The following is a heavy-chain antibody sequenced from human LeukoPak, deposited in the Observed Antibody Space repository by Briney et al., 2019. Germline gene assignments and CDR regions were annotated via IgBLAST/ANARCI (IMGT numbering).Heavy chain of an antibody. CDR3: ARDSDADGMDV. Sequence: GGSLRLSCSASGFTFSSYAMHWVRQAPGKGLEYVSAITNDGGSTSYADSVKGRFTISRDNSKNTLYLQMSSLRAEDTAVYYCARDSDADGMDVWGQGTTVTVSS. J-gene: IGHJ6*02. CDR2: ITNDGGST. V-gene: IGHV3-64*04. CDR1: GFTFSSYA.